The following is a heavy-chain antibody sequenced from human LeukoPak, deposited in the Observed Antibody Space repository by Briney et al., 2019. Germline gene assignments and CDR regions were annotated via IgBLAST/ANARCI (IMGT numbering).Heavy chain of an antibody. CDR2: ISAYNGNT. J-gene: IGHJ3*02. CDR3: ARDAAVPAVWNGAFDI. V-gene: IGHV1-18*01. Sequence: ASVKVSCKASGYTFTSYGISWVRQAPGQGLEWMGWISAYNGNTNYVQKLQGRVTMTTDTSTSTAYMELRSLRSDDTAVYYCARDAAVPAVWNGAFDIWGQGTMVTVSS. D-gene: IGHD2-2*01. CDR1: GYTFTSYG.